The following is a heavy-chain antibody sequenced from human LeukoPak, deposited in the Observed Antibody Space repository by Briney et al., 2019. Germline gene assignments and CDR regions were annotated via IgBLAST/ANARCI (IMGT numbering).Heavy chain of an antibody. D-gene: IGHD3-3*01. J-gene: IGHJ4*02. V-gene: IGHV3-23*01. CDR1: GFTFSSYA. Sequence: PGGSLRLSCAASGFTFSSYAMSWVRQAPGKGLEWVSAISSSGGSTYYADSVKGRFTISRDNSKNTLYLQMNSLRAEDTAVYYCAKEYYDFWSGYYAPGYLDYWGQGTLVTVSS. CDR2: ISSSGGST. CDR3: AKEYYDFWSGYYAPGYLDY.